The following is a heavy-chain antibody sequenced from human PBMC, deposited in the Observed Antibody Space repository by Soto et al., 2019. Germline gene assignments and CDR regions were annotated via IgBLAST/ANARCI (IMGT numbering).Heavy chain of an antibody. V-gene: IGHV3-7*05. Sequence: GGSLRLSCAASGFTFSSYWMSWVRQAPGKGLEWVANIKQDGSEKYYVDSVKGRSTIYRDNAKNSLYLQMNSLRAEDTAVYYCAREFRPAAISYYYYGMDVWGQGTTVTVSS. J-gene: IGHJ6*02. CDR1: GFTFSSYW. D-gene: IGHD2-2*01. CDR3: AREFRPAAISYYYYGMDV. CDR2: IKQDGSEK.